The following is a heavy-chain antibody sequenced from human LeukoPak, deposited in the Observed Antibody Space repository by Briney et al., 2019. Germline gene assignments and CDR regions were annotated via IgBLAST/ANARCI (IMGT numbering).Heavy chain of an antibody. CDR1: GFTFSSYA. D-gene: IGHD2-21*01. CDR2: ISGSGGST. CDR3: ANFFKQKTAYEIDY. J-gene: IGHJ4*02. Sequence: GGSLRLSCAASGFTFSSYAMSWVRKAPGKGLEWVSAISGSGGSTYYADSVKGRFTISRDNSKNTLYLQMNSLRAKDTAVYYCANFFKQKTAYEIDYWGQGTLVTVSS. V-gene: IGHV3-23*01.